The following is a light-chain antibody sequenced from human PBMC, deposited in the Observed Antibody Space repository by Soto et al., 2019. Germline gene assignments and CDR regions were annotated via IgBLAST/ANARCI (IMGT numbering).Light chain of an antibody. V-gene: IGLV1-51*02. CDR1: GSNIGDNY. J-gene: IGLJ2*01. CDR2: KND. CDR3: ETWDNILRTVV. Sequence: QSVLTQPPSVSAAPGPGVTISCSGSGSNIGDNYVSWYQQFPGTAPKLLISKNDQRPSGTPDRFSASKSGTSATLGIVGLQTGDEADYYCETWDNILRTVVFGGGTKLTLL.